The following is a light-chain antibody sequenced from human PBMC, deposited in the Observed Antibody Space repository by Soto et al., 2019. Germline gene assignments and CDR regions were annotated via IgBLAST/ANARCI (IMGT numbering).Light chain of an antibody. V-gene: IGLV2-23*01. Sequence: QSALTQPASVSGSPGQSITISCTGTSSDVGSDNLVSWYQQHPGKAPKLMIYEGSKRPSGVSNRFSGSKSGNTASQTISGLQAEDEADYYCCSYAGSSTAIFGGGTKLTVL. CDR2: EGS. J-gene: IGLJ2*01. CDR1: SSDVGSDNL. CDR3: CSYAGSSTAI.